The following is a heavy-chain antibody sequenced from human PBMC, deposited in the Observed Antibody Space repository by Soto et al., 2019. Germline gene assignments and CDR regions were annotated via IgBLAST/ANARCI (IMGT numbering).Heavy chain of an antibody. CDR2: IYHNGST. J-gene: IGHJ4*02. V-gene: IGHV4-38-2*01. Sequence: SETLSLTCAVSGYSISSGYYWGWIRQPPGKGLEWIGSIYHNGSTYYNPSLKSRVTISVDTSKNQFSLKLSSVTAADTAVYYCARAKGVAAAGRSLFDYWGQGTLVTVSS. CDR1: GYSISSGYY. D-gene: IGHD6-13*01. CDR3: ARAKGVAAAGRSLFDY.